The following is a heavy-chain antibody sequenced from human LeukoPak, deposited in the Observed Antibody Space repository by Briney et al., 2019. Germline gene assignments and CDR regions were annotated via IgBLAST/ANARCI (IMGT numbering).Heavy chain of an antibody. V-gene: IGHV4-30-4*01. CDR3: ARGSVAAAGTSDY. Sequence: SETLSLTFTVSGGSICSGDSYWNWIRQPPGKGLEWIGHIYYSGSTYYNPSLKSRVTISIDTSKNQFSLQLRSVTAADTAVYYCARGSVAAAGTSDYWGQGTLVTVSS. CDR2: IYYSGST. CDR1: GGSICSGDSY. J-gene: IGHJ4*02. D-gene: IGHD6-13*01.